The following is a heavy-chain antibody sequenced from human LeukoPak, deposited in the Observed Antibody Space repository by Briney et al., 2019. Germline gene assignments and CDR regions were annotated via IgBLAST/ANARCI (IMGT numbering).Heavy chain of an antibody. CDR2: ISGSGGST. D-gene: IGHD5-12*01. CDR3: ANYEWLRLRRTY. J-gene: IGHJ4*02. CDR1: GFSFSNYA. V-gene: IGHV3-23*01. Sequence: GGSLRLSCAVSGFSFSNYAMSWVRQAPGKGLEWVSAISGSGGSTYYADSVKGRFTISRDNSKHTLYLQMNSLRAEDTAVYYCANYEWLRLRRTYWGQGTLVTVSS.